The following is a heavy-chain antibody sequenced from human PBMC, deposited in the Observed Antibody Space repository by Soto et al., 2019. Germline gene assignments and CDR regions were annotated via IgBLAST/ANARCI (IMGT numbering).Heavy chain of an antibody. CDR2: ISYDGSNK. V-gene: IGHV3-30*03. D-gene: IGHD2-15*01. Sequence: PGGSLRLSCAASGFTFSSYGMHCVRQAPGKGLEWVAVISYDGSNKYYADSVKGRFTISRDKSKNTLYLQMNCVRAEATAGYYCARPGGCCYEFGHWGQGTLVTVSS. CDR1: GFTFSSYG. J-gene: IGHJ4*02. CDR3: ARPGGCCYEFGH.